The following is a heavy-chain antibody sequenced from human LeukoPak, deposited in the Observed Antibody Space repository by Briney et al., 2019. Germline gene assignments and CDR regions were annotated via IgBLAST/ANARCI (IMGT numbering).Heavy chain of an antibody. CDR1: GYTFSTYA. Sequence: GGSLRLSCAASGYTFSTYAMSWVRQAPGKGLEWVSVVSGTGGRTYYADSVKGRFTISRDNSKNTLYLQMNSLRAEDTALYYCVKASSSSPQYNWFDAWGQGTLVTVSS. J-gene: IGHJ5*02. CDR3: VKASSSSPQYNWFDA. D-gene: IGHD6-6*01. CDR2: VSGTGGRT. V-gene: IGHV3-23*01.